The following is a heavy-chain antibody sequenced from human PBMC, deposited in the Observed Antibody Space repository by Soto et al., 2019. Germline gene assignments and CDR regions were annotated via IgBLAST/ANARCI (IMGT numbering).Heavy chain of an antibody. Sequence: SVKVSCKASGGTFSRYALSWVRQAPGLGLEWMGGIIPIFGTANYAQEFQGRVTITADESTSTGYMELSSLRSEDTAVYYCASPALWFGEYSYAFDHRGQWTM. CDR2: IIPIFGTA. CDR1: GGTFSRYA. J-gene: IGHJ3*01. CDR3: ASPALWFGEYSYAFDH. D-gene: IGHD3-10*01. V-gene: IGHV1-69*13.